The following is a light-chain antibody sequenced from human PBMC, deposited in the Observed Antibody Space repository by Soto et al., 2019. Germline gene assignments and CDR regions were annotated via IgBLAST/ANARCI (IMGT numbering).Light chain of an antibody. J-gene: IGKJ1*01. Sequence: DIQMTQSPSTLSASVGDRVTITCRASQSISSWLAWYQQKPGKAPKLLIYDASSLESGVPSRFSGSGSGTEITLTISSLQPDDFATYYCQQYNSIRTFGQGTKVEIK. V-gene: IGKV1-5*01. CDR2: DAS. CDR3: QQYNSIRT. CDR1: QSISSW.